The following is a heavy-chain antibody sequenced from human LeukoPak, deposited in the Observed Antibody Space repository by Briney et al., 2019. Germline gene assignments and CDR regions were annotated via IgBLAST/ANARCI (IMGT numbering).Heavy chain of an antibody. J-gene: IGHJ4*02. Sequence: SGTLSLTCAVSGGSISSSNWWSWVRQPPGKGLEWIGSIYYSGSTYYNPSLKSRVTISVDTSKNQFSLKLSSVTAADTAVYYCARREYSSSSDLVYDYWGQGTLVTVSS. V-gene: IGHV4-4*02. CDR2: IYYSGST. CDR1: GGSISSSNW. D-gene: IGHD6-6*01. CDR3: ARREYSSSSDLVYDY.